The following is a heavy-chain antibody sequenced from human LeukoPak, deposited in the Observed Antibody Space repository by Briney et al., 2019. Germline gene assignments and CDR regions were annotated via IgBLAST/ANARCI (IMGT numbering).Heavy chain of an antibody. CDR2: ISGSGGST. J-gene: IGHJ4*02. CDR3: AKRQVGATLFDY. D-gene: IGHD1-26*01. Sequence: PGGSLRLSCAASGFTFSSYAMSWVRQAPGKGLGWVSAISGSGGSTYYADSVKGRFTISRDNSKNTLYLQMNSLRAEDTAVYYCAKRQVGATLFDYWGQGTLVTVSS. CDR1: GFTFSSYA. V-gene: IGHV3-23*01.